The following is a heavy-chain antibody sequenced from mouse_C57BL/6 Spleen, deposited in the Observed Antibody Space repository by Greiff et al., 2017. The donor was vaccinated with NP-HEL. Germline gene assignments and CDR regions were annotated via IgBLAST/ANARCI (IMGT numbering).Heavy chain of an antibody. V-gene: IGHV1-82*01. Sequence: VQLQQSGPELVKPGASVKISCTASGFAFSSSWMNWVKQRPGKGLEWIGRIYPGDGDTNYTAKFKGQATLTADKSSSTAYMQLSSLTSDDAAVYFCARGSLGFDYGGQGTTLTVSS. D-gene: IGHD6-1*01. J-gene: IGHJ2*01. CDR2: IYPGDGDT. CDR3: ARGSLGFDY. CDR1: GFAFSSSW.